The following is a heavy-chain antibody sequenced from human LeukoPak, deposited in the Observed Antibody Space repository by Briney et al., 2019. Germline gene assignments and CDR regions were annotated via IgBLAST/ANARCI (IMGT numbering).Heavy chain of an antibody. V-gene: IGHV4-4*07. Sequence: SETLSLTCSVSGGSISGYYWSWIRQSVGKGLEWIGRISTSGSPYYNPSLTSRVTMSVDTSKNQFSLKVSSVTAADTAIYYCARYKVGATYALDYWGQGTLVTVSS. J-gene: IGHJ4*02. CDR3: ARYKVGATYALDY. D-gene: IGHD1-26*01. CDR1: GGSISGYY. CDR2: ISTSGSP.